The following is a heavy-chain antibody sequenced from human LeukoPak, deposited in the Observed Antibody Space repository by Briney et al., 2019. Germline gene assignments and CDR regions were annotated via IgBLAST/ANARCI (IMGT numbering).Heavy chain of an antibody. CDR3: AKDQMVRGVTHFDY. D-gene: IGHD3-10*01. J-gene: IGHJ4*02. V-gene: IGHV3-23*01. CDR2: ISGSGGST. CDR1: AFTVSSYA. Sequence: GGSLRLSCAASAFTVSSYAMSWVRQAPGKGLEWDSAISGSGGSTYYADSVKGRFTISRDNSKNTLYLQMNSLRAEDTAVYYCAKDQMVRGVTHFDYWGQGTLVTVSS.